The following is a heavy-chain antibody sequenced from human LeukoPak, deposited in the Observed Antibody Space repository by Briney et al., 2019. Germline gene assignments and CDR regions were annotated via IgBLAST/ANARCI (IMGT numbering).Heavy chain of an antibody. V-gene: IGHV4-30-4*08. Sequence: PSETLSLTCTVSGGSISSGDYYWRWIRQPPGTGLEWIGYIYYSGSTYYNPSLKSRVTISVDTSKNQFSLKLSSVTAADTAVYYCAREIFGVVIAGGPYYYYYMDVWGKGTTVTVSS. CDR1: GGSISSGDYY. J-gene: IGHJ6*03. CDR2: IYYSGST. CDR3: AREIFGVVIAGGPYYYYYMDV. D-gene: IGHD3-3*01.